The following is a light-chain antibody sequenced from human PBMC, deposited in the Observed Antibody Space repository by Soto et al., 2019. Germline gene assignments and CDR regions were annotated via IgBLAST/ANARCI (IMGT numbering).Light chain of an antibody. CDR3: QQYHSDPIT. CDR2: WAS. V-gene: IGKV4-1*01. CDR1: QSVLSNSNNRNY. J-gene: IGKJ5*01. Sequence: DFVMTQSPDSLAVSLGERATINCKASQSVLSNSNNRNYLAWFQQKSGQPPKLIIYWASTRQSGVPDRFSGSGSATDLTLTVSSLQADDVAIYYCQQYHSDPITFGQGTRLEIK.